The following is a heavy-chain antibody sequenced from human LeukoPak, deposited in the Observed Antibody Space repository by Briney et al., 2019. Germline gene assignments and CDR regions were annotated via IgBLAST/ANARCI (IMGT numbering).Heavy chain of an antibody. CDR3: AKSAMDRGYCSGGSCLAGGY. CDR2: ISGSGGST. Sequence: PGGSLRLSCAASGFTFSSYSMNWVRQAPGKGLEWVSAISGSGGSTYYADSVKGRFTISRDNSKNTLYLQMNSLRAEDTAVYYCAKSAMDRGYCSGGSCLAGGYWGQGTLVTVSS. V-gene: IGHV3-23*01. CDR1: GFTFSSYS. D-gene: IGHD2-15*01. J-gene: IGHJ4*02.